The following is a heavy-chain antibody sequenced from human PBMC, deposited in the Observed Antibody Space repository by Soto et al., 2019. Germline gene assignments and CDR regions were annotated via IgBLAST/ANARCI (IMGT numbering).Heavy chain of an antibody. D-gene: IGHD3-3*01. CDR3: ARCYVFVCVYYNHYYYGMAG. CDR1: GGTFSSYA. CDR2: IIPIFGTA. V-gene: IGHV1-69*13. Sequence: SVKVSCKASGGTFSSYAISWVRQAPGQGLEWMGGIIPIFGTANYAQKFQGRVTITADESTSAAYMELSSLRSEDTAVYYCARCYVFVCVYYNHYYYGMAGWGQGSRVPVSS. J-gene: IGHJ6*02.